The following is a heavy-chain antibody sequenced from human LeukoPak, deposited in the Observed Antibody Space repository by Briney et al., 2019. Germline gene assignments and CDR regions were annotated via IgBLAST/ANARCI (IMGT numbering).Heavy chain of an antibody. CDR3: ARAKYSRDGYNYVPNYYYYMDV. J-gene: IGHJ6*03. Sequence: SETLSLTCTVSGYSISSGYYWGWIRQPPGKGLEWIGSIYHSGSTYYNPSLKSRVTISVDTSKNQFSLKLSSVTAADTAVYYCARAKYSRDGYNYVPNYYYYMDVWGKGTTVTVSS. CDR1: GYSISSGYY. D-gene: IGHD5-24*01. V-gene: IGHV4-38-2*02. CDR2: IYHSGST.